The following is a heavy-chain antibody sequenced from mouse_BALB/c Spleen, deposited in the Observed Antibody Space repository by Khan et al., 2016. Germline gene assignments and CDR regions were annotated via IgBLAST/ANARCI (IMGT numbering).Heavy chain of an antibody. V-gene: IGHV5-6-3*01. CDR3: ARENYRYYFDY. D-gene: IGHD2-14*01. CDR1: GFTFSTYG. J-gene: IGHJ2*01. Sequence: EVQLHESGGGLVQPGGSLKLSCAASGFTFSTYGMSWVRQTPDKRLELVATINSNGGSTYYPDSVKGRFTISRDNAKNTLYLQMSSLKSEDTAMYYCARENYRYYFDYWGQGTTLTVSS. CDR2: INSNGGST.